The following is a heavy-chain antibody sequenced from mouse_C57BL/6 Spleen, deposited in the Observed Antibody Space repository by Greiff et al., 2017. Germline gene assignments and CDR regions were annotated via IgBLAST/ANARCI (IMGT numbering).Heavy chain of an antibody. Sequence: QVQLKQSGAELVRPGTSVKLSCKASGYTFTSYWMHWVKQRPGQGLEWIGVIDPSDSYTNYNQKFKGKATLTVDTSSSTAYMQLSSLTSEDSAVYYCARGSRGYFDVWGTGTTVTVSS. CDR1: GYTFTSYW. J-gene: IGHJ1*03. D-gene: IGHD3-1*01. CDR2: IDPSDSYT. V-gene: IGHV1-59*01. CDR3: ARGSRGYFDV.